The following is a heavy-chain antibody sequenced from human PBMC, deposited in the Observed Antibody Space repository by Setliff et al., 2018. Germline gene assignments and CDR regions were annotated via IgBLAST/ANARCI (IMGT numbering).Heavy chain of an antibody. D-gene: IGHD3-10*01. CDR2: IYSSGYT. CDR1: GGPIISDTYY. Sequence: PSETLSLTCTVSGGPIISDTYYWGWIRQPPGKGLEWIGSIYSSGYTYYNPSAKSRVTISVVTSKNQVSLKLTSVTAADTSVYYCARHFGWRFDPWGQGAPVTVSS. J-gene: IGHJ5*02. CDR3: ARHFGWRFDP. V-gene: IGHV4-39*01.